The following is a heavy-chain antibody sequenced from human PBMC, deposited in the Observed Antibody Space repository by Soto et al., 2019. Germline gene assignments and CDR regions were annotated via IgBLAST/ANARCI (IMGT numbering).Heavy chain of an antibody. D-gene: IGHD3-22*01. CDR3: ASYSTNYYDSSVYYPN. CDR2: IYYSGST. Sequence: PSETLSLTCTVSGGSISSGDYYWSWIRQPPGKGLEWIGYIYYSGSTYYNPSLKSRVTISVDTSKNQSSLKLSSVTAADTFVYFCASYSTNYYDSSVYYPNLGQGTLVTVS. J-gene: IGHJ4*02. CDR1: GGSISSGDYY. V-gene: IGHV4-30-4*01.